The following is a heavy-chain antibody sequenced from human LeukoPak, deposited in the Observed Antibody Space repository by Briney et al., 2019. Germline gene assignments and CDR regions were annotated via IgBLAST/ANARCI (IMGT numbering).Heavy chain of an antibody. V-gene: IGHV3-21*01. Sequence: GGSLRLSCAASGFTFSSYSMNWVRQAPGKGLEWVSSISSSSYIYYADSVKGRFTISRDNAKNSLYLQMNSLRAEDTAVYYCARVVAGYYFDYWGQGTLVTVSS. CDR2: ISSSSYI. CDR1: GFTFSSYS. D-gene: IGHD6-19*01. J-gene: IGHJ4*02. CDR3: ARVVAGYYFDY.